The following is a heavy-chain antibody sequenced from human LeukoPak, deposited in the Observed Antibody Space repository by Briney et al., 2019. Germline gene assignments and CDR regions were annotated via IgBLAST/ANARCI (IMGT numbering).Heavy chain of an antibody. Sequence: PSETLSLTCAVYGGSFSGYYWSWIRQPPGKGLEWIGEINHSGSTNYNPSLKSRVTISVDTSKNQFSLKLSSVTAAGTAVYYCARSRYSYGAYYFDYWGQGTLVTVSS. CDR1: GGSFSGYY. D-gene: IGHD5-18*01. J-gene: IGHJ4*02. CDR3: ARSRYSYGAYYFDY. CDR2: INHSGST. V-gene: IGHV4-34*01.